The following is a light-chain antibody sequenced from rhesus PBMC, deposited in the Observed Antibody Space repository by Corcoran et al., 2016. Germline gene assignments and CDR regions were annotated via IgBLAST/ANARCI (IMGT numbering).Light chain of an antibody. Sequence: DIQMTQSPSSLSASVGDTVTITCRASQGISSYLNWFQHKPGKPPKLLIYAATTFQSGVPSRFRGSGSGTDFSLTISYLQPEDFATYYCQQYNSYPWTFGQGTKVEVK. V-gene: IGKV1-28*02. J-gene: IGKJ1*01. CDR1: QGISSY. CDR2: AAT. CDR3: QQYNSYPWT.